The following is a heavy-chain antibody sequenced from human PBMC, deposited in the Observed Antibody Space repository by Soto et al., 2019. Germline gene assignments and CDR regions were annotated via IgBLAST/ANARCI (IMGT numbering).Heavy chain of an antibody. D-gene: IGHD1-26*01. CDR3: ARVPYGALPESTYYFDY. Sequence: GASVKVSCKASGDTFSTHTISWVRQAPGQGLEWMGRIIPILGITNYAQKFQGRVTITADKSTSTAYMELSSLRSEDTAAYYCARVPYGALPESTYYFDYWGQGTLVTVSS. V-gene: IGHV1-69*02. CDR2: IIPILGIT. J-gene: IGHJ4*02. CDR1: GDTFSTHT.